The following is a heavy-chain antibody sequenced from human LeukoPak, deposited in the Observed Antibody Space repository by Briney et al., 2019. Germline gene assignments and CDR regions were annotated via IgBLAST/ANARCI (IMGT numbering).Heavy chain of an antibody. D-gene: IGHD3-10*01. J-gene: IGHJ5*02. CDR1: GFTFSSYW. CDR2: IKQDGSEK. Sequence: GGSLRLSCAASGFTFSSYWMSWVRQAPGKGLEWVANIKQDGSEKYYVDSVKGRFTISRDNAKNSLYLQMNSLRAEDTAVYYCAREKWFGESNWFDPWGQGTLVTVSS. V-gene: IGHV3-7*01. CDR3: AREKWFGESNWFDP.